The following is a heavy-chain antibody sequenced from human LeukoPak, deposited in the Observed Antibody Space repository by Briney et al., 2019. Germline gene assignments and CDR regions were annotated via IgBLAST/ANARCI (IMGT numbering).Heavy chain of an antibody. Sequence: ASVKVSCKVSGYTLTELSMHWVRQAPGKGLEWMGWINPNSGGTNYGQKFQGRVTMTRDTSISIVYMELSRLRSDDTAVYYCARGPSDSSGYYYEGDAFDIWGQGTVVTVSS. D-gene: IGHD3-22*01. J-gene: IGHJ3*02. CDR3: ARGPSDSSGYYYEGDAFDI. CDR2: INPNSGGT. CDR1: GYTLTELS. V-gene: IGHV1-2*02.